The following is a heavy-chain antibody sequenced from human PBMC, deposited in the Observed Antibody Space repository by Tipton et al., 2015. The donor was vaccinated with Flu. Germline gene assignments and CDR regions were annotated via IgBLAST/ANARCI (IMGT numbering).Heavy chain of an antibody. J-gene: IGHJ6*04. Sequence: TLSLTCTVSGGSISSSSYYWGWIRQPPGKGLEWIGSIYYSGSTYYNPSLKSRVTISVDTSKNQFSLKLSSVTAADTAVYYCARVTGPPYYYGMDVWGKGTTVTVSS. CDR1: GGSISSSSYY. V-gene: IGHV4-39*07. CDR3: ARVTGPPYYYGMDV. CDR2: IYYSGST.